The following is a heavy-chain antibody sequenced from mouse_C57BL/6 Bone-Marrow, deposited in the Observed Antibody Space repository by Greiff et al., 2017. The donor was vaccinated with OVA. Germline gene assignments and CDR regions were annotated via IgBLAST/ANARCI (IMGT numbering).Heavy chain of an antibody. Sequence: DVKLQESGPGMVKPSQSLSLTCTVTGYSITSGYDWHWIRHFPGNKLEWMGYIRYSGSTNYNPSLKSRTSITHDTSKTQFFLKLNSVTTEDTATYYCARDGSSYGFAYWGQGTLVTVSA. CDR3: ARDGSSYGFAY. D-gene: IGHD1-1*01. CDR1: GYSITSGYD. V-gene: IGHV3-1*01. CDR2: IRYSGST. J-gene: IGHJ3*01.